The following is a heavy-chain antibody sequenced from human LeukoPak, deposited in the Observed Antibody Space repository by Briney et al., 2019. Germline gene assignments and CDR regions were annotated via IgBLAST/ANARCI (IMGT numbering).Heavy chain of an antibody. CDR2: INPNSGGT. Sequence: ASVKVSCKASGYTFTGYYMHWVRQAPGQGLEWMGWINPNSGGTNYAQKFQGWVTMTRDTSISTAYMELSRLRSDDTAVYYCATSGYCSSTSCLGVLDHYYYYYMDVWGKGTTVTVSS. CDR3: ATSGYCSSTSCLGVLDHYYYYYMDV. V-gene: IGHV1-2*04. D-gene: IGHD2-2*03. J-gene: IGHJ6*03. CDR1: GYTFTGYY.